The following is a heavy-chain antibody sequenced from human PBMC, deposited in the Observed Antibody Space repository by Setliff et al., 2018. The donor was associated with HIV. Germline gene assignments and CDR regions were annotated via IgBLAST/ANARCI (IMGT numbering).Heavy chain of an antibody. Sequence: ASVKVSCKASGYSFTSYHIHWVRQAPGQGPEWMGRILPTSGGTLYAQKFQDRISLIRDTSTKTVYMELSSLRPEDTAVYYCTRVRYGGTYDAFDVWGQGTMVT. CDR2: ILPTSGGT. CDR1: GYSFTSYH. CDR3: TRVRYGGTYDAFDV. V-gene: IGHV1-46*03. D-gene: IGHD1-26*01. J-gene: IGHJ3*01.